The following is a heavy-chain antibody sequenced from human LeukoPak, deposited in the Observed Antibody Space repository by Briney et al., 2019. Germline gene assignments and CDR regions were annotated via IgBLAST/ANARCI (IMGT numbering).Heavy chain of an antibody. D-gene: IGHD1-26*01. V-gene: IGHV3-9*01. Sequence: GGSLRLSCAATGFTFKDYGMHWVRQPPGKGLEWVSRINWNGGGTDYADSVKGRFTISRDNAKNSLYLQLSSLRPEDTALYYCAKYMRATNTYSFFGLDVWGQGTTVTVSS. J-gene: IGHJ6*02. CDR3: AKYMRATNTYSFFGLDV. CDR2: INWNGGGT. CDR1: GFTFKDYG.